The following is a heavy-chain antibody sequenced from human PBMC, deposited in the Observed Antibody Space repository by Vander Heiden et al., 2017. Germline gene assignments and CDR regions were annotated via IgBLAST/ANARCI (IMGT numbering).Heavy chain of an antibody. CDR2: IYPDNSDT. Sequence: EAQLVQSGAELKKPGVYLKISCQASGYSFVSYWIGWVRQVPGKGLEWMGVIYPDNSDTRYSPAFQGQVTISADKSSNTAFLQWSSLKASDTAIYYCAKHSYGDGAFFWGQGTLVTVSS. CDR3: AKHSYGDGAFF. J-gene: IGHJ4*02. D-gene: IGHD4-17*01. CDR1: GYSFVSYW. V-gene: IGHV5-51*01.